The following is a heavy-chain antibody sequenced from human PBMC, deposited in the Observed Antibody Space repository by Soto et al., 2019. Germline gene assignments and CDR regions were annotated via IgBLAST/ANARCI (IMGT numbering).Heavy chain of an antibody. D-gene: IGHD5-12*01. V-gene: IGHV4-59*01. Sequence: TLSLTCTVSGDSISNYYWSWIRQPPGKGLQWIGFIYYSGTTNYNPSLTSRVTMSVDTSKNQFSLKLGSVTAADTAVYYCAKYRLTVADGYTLHYCGQGALVTVST. J-gene: IGHJ4*02. CDR3: AKYRLTVADGYTLHY. CDR1: GDSISNYY. CDR2: IYYSGTT.